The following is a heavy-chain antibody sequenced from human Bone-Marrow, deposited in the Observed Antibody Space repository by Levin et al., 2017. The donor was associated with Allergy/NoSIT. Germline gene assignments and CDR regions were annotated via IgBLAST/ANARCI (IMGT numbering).Heavy chain of an antibody. Sequence: QAGGSLRLSCAASGFTFSSYDMHWVRQATGKGLEWVSGIGVGGEAYYPVSVKGRFTISREDAKNSLSLQMNSLRAGDTAVYYCARVAGYFYMDVWGKGTTVTVS. CDR1: GFTFSSYD. CDR2: IGVGGEA. CDR3: ARVAGYFYMDV. J-gene: IGHJ6*03. V-gene: IGHV3-13*04. D-gene: IGHD6-19*01.